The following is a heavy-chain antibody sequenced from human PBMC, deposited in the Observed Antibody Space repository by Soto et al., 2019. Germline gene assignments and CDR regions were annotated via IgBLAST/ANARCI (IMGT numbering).Heavy chain of an antibody. CDR1: GYSFTSYW. CDR3: ARCPDYGDYVGSNSCYFDY. CDR2: IYPGDSDT. D-gene: IGHD4-17*01. V-gene: IGHV5-51*01. J-gene: IGHJ4*02. Sequence: GESLKISCKGSGYSFTSYWIGWVRQMPGKGLEWMGIIYPGDSDTRYSPSFQGQVTISADKSISTAYLQWSSLKASDTAMYYCARCPDYGDYVGSNSCYFDYRGQGTLVTVSS.